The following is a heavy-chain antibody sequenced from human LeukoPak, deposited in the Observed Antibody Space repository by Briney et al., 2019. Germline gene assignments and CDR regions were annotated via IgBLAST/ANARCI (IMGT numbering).Heavy chain of an antibody. CDR3: ARLSCSSTSCFHTFDI. V-gene: IGHV4-39*01. D-gene: IGHD2-2*01. CDR1: GVSISSSSYY. J-gene: IGHJ3*02. CDR2: VYYSGST. Sequence: PSETLSLPCTVSGVSISSSSYYWGSLRQPPGKGLEGIESVYYSGSTYYHPSLKSRFTISVDTSKNQFSLQLSFVTAADTAVYYCARLSCSSTSCFHTFDIWGQGTMVTVSS.